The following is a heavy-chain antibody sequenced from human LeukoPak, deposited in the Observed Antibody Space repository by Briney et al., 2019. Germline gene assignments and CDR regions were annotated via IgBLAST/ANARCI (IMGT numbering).Heavy chain of an antibody. CDR3: AREGGSYYHWFDP. J-gene: IGHJ5*02. CDR1: GGSISNYF. CDR2: ICYSGST. V-gene: IGHV4-59*01. Sequence: SETLPLTSTLSGGSISNYFWSWRRQPPRKGLELTGIICYSGSTNYNPSLKSRVTISLDTSKNQFSLKLTSVSAADTAVYYCAREGGSYYHWFDPWGQGTLVTVSS. D-gene: IGHD1-26*01.